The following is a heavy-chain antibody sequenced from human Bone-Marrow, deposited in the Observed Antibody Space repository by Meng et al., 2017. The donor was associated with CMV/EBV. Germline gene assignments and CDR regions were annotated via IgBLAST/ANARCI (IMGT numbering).Heavy chain of an antibody. CDR2: IWYDGSNK. J-gene: IGHJ4*02. Sequence: GESLKISCAASGFTFSSYGMHWVRQAPGKGLEWVAVIWYDGSNKYYADSVKGRFTISRDNSKNTLYLQMNSLRAEDTAVYYCARAPYDFWSGYYYPFDYWGQGTLVTVSS. V-gene: IGHV3-33*01. CDR3: ARAPYDFWSGYYYPFDY. D-gene: IGHD3-3*01. CDR1: GFTFSSYG.